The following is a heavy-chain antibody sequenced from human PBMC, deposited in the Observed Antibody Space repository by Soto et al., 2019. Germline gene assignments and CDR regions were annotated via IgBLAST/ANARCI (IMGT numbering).Heavy chain of an antibody. CDR2: INHSGST. D-gene: IGHD3-16*02. CDR3: ASSGYYDYVWGSYRYKPSDY. V-gene: IGHV4-34*01. Sequence: SETLSLTCAVYGGSFSGYYWSWIRQPPGKGLEWIGEINHSGSTNYNPSLKSRVTISVDTSKNQFSLKLSSVTAADTAVYYCASSGYYDYVWGSYRYKPSDYWGQGTLVTVSS. CDR1: GGSFSGYY. J-gene: IGHJ4*02.